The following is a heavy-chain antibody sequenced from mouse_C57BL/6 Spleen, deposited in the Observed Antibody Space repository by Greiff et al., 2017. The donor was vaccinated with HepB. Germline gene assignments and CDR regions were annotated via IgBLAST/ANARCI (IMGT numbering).Heavy chain of an antibody. Sequence: QVHVKQSGAELVKPGASVKISCKASGYAFSSYWMNWVKQRPGKGLEWIGQIYPGDGDTNYNGKFKGKATLTADKSSSTAYMQLSSLTSEDSAVYFCARRGLYYGTNYFDYWGQGTTLTVSS. CDR1: GYAFSSYW. D-gene: IGHD1-1*01. J-gene: IGHJ2*01. V-gene: IGHV1-80*01. CDR2: IYPGDGDT. CDR3: ARRGLYYGTNYFDY.